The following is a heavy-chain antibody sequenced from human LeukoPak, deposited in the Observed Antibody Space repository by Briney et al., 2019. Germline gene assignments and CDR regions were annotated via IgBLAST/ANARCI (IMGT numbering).Heavy chain of an antibody. Sequence: GVPLRLSCAPSGFTCSSYGIHGVRKAPGKGREGVAVIWYDGSNKYYADSVKGRFTISRDNSKNTLYLQMNSLRAEDTAVYYCAKGGAAVGAPYYYYYYMDVWGKGTTVTVSS. D-gene: IGHD1-26*01. V-gene: IGHV3-33*06. CDR3: AKGGAAVGAPYYYYYYMDV. J-gene: IGHJ6*03. CDR2: IWYDGSNK. CDR1: GFTCSSYG.